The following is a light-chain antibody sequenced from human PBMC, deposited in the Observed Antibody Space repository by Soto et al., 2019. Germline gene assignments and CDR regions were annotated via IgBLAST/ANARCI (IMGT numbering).Light chain of an antibody. CDR1: SSDVGAYNY. J-gene: IGLJ3*02. V-gene: IGLV2-8*01. CDR2: EVT. Sequence: QSALTQPPSASGSPGQSFTISCTGTSSDVGAYNYVSWYQQHAGKAPKLVIYEVTNRPSGVPDRFSGSKSANTASLTVSGLQAEDEADYYCSSFASSNTWVFGGGTKVTVL. CDR3: SSFASSNTWV.